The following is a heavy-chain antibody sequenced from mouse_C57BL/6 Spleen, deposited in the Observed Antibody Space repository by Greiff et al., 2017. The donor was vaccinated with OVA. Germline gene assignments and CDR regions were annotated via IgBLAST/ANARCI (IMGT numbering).Heavy chain of an antibody. CDR2: INPSNGGT. V-gene: IGHV1-53*01. D-gene: IGHD1-1*02. Sequence: VQLQQPGTELVKPGASVKLSCKASGYTFTSYWMHWVKQRPGQGLEWIGNINPSNGGTNYNEKFKSKATRTVDKSSSTAYMQLSSLTSEDSAVCYCARQLRWYYFDYWGQGTTLTVSS. CDR1: GYTFTSYW. J-gene: IGHJ2*01. CDR3: ARQLRWYYFDY.